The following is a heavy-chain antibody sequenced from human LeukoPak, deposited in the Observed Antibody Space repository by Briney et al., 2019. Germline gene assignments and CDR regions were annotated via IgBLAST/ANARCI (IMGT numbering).Heavy chain of an antibody. CDR1: GDSISSSSYS. CDR3: TRDSGSQGRYFQH. V-gene: IGHV4-61*02. J-gene: IGHJ1*01. D-gene: IGHD1-26*01. CDR2: IHTSGST. Sequence: SETLSLTCTVSGDSISSSSYSWGWIRQPAGKGLEWIGRIHTSGSTNYNPSLKSRVTMSVDTSKNQFSLKLSSVTAADTAVYYCTRDSGSQGRYFQHWGQGTLVTVSS.